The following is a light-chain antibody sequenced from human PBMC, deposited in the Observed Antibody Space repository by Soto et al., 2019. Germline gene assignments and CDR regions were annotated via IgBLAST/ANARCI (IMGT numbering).Light chain of an antibody. CDR3: QEYNSWLWT. V-gene: IGKV3-15*01. J-gene: IGKJ1*01. CDR1: QSVHNN. Sequence: DIVMTQSPATLSASAGERATISCRASQSVHNNLNWYQQKPGQAPRLLIYGASTRATGIPARFSGSGSGTDFTLTISSLQSEDFAAYYCQEYNSWLWTFGQGTKLDI. CDR2: GAS.